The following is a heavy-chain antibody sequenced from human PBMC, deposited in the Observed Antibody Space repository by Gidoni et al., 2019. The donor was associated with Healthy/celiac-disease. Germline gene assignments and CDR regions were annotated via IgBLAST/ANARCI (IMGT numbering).Heavy chain of an antibody. CDR2: IYTSGST. Sequence: QVQLQESGPGLVKPSQTLSLTCTVSGGSISSGSYYWSWIRQPAGKGLEWIGRIYTSGSTNYNPSLKSRVTISVDTSKNQFSLKLSSVTAADTAVYYCARAVAGTGVDYWGQGTLVTVSS. CDR1: GGSISSGSYY. CDR3: ARAVAGTGVDY. D-gene: IGHD6-19*01. V-gene: IGHV4-61*02. J-gene: IGHJ4*02.